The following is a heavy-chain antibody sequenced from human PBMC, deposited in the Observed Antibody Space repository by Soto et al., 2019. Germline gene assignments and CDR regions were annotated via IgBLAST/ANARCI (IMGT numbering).Heavy chain of an antibody. J-gene: IGHJ4*02. D-gene: IGHD3-10*01. CDR2: INPILSMS. CDR3: ASSYGSGYRAFDY. Sequence: QVQLVQSGAEVKKPGSSVRVSCKASGDTFTFYSINWVRQAPGLGLEWMGRINPILSMSNYAQRFQGRVTRTADKSTSTAYRELSSLRSEDTAMYYCASSYGSGYRAFDYWGQGALVTVSS. V-gene: IGHV1-69*02. CDR1: GDTFTFYS.